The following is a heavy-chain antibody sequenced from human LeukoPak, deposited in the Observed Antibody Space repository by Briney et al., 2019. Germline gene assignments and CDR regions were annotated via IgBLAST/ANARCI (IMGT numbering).Heavy chain of an antibody. Sequence: GGSLRLSCAASGFTFSSYAMSWVRQAPGKGLEWVSAISGSGGSTYYAEPVKGRFTISRDNSKNTLYLQMDSLRAEDTAVYYCAKELRGGCSSTSCDYNWFDPWGQGTLVTVSS. CDR2: ISGSGGST. V-gene: IGHV3-23*01. J-gene: IGHJ5*02. D-gene: IGHD2-2*01. CDR1: GFTFSSYA. CDR3: AKELRGGCSSTSCDYNWFDP.